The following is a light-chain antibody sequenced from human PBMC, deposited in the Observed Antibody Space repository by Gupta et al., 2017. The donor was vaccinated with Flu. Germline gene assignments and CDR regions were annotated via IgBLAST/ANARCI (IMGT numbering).Light chain of an antibody. J-gene: IGKJ4*01. CDR2: DAS. CDR3: QQYANLPLT. CDR1: QDITNF. V-gene: IGKV1-33*01. Sequence: DIQMTQSPSSLSPSVGDRVTITCQASQDITNFLSWYQQRPGKAPKILIYDASNLETGVPSRFSGSGSGTDFTFTINNLQPEDIATYYCQQYANLPLTFGGGTRVETK.